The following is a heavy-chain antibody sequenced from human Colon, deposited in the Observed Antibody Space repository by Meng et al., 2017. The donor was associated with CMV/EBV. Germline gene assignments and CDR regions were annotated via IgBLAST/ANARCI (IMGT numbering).Heavy chain of an antibody. CDR3: AKALSVTMFGVTILDLAGYHSAMDV. CDR2: VSGGGGSP. Sequence: GESLKISCAASGFTFNIYAMIWVRLAPGKGLEWVSSVSGGGGSPHYGDSVKGRFTISRDNPKNTVYLQMNGLRAEDTAIYYCAKALSVTMFGVTILDLAGYHSAMDVWGQGTTVTVSS. V-gene: IGHV3-23*01. D-gene: IGHD3-3*01. J-gene: IGHJ6*02. CDR1: GFTFNIYA.